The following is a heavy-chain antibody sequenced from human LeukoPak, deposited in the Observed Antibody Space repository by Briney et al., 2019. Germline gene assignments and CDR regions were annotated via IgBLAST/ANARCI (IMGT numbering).Heavy chain of an antibody. CDR1: GGSISSGGYY. J-gene: IGHJ5*02. D-gene: IGHD3-10*01. V-gene: IGHV4-31*03. CDR2: IYYSGST. CDR3: ARRGFGDWFDP. Sequence: NPSETLSLTCTVSGGSISSGGYYWSWIRQHPGKGLEWIGYIYYSGSTYYNPSLKSRVTISVDTSKNQFSLKLSSVTAADTAVYYCARRGFGDWFDPWGQGTLVTVSS.